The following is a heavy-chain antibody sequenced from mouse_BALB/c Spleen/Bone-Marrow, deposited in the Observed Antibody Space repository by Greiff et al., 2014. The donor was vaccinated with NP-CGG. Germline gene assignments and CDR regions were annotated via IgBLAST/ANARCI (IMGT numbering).Heavy chain of an antibody. CDR2: INPSNGGT. CDR3: TGYGNYYFDY. CDR1: GYTFTSYY. J-gene: IGHJ2*01. D-gene: IGHD2-1*01. V-gene: IGHV1S81*02. Sequence: VQLQQSGAELVKPGASVKLSCKASGYTFTSYYMYWVKQRPGQGLEWIGEINPSNGGTNFNEKFKSKATLTVDKSSSTAYMQLSSLTSEDSAVYYCTGYGNYYFDYWGQGTTLTVSS.